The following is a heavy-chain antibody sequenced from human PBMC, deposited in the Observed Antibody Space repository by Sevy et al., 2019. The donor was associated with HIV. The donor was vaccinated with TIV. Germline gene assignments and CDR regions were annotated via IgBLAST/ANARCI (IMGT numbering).Heavy chain of an antibody. D-gene: IGHD1-26*01. CDR1: RFTFKTYW. CDR3: ARDSPGYGGYSY. V-gene: IGHV3-7*01. J-gene: IGHJ4*01. CDR2: IKEDGSAN. Sequence: GGSLRLSCAASRFTFKTYWMSWVRQAPGKGLERVGNIKEDGSANYYADSVRGRFTISRDNAKNSLYLQMSSLRVEDTAVYYCARDSPGYGGYSYWGQGTLVTVSS.